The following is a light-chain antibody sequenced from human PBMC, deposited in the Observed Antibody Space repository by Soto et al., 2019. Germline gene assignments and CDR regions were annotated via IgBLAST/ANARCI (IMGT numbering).Light chain of an antibody. J-gene: IGLJ2*01. Sequence: QSALTQPASVSGSPGQSITISCTGTSSDVGGYNYVSWYQQHPGKAPKLMIYDVSNRPSGVSNRFSGYKSGNTASLTISGVQAEDEADYYCSSYTSSSTLVVFGGGTKRTVL. CDR1: SSDVGGYNY. CDR2: DVS. CDR3: SSYTSSSTLVV. V-gene: IGLV2-14*01.